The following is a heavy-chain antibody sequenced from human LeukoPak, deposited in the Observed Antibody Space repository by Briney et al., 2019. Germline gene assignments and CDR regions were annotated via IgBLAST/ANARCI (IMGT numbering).Heavy chain of an antibody. CDR3: ARDGYRGYSYAIFTRSAYYYMDV. V-gene: IGHV3-64*01. D-gene: IGHD5-18*01. CDR2: ISSNGGST. Sequence: PGGSLRLSCAASGFTFSSYAMHWVRQAPGKGLEYVSAISSNGGSTYYANSVKGRFTISRDNSKNTLYLQMGSLRAEDMAVYYCARDGYRGYSYAIFTRSAYYYMDVWGKGTTVTISS. CDR1: GFTFSSYA. J-gene: IGHJ6*03.